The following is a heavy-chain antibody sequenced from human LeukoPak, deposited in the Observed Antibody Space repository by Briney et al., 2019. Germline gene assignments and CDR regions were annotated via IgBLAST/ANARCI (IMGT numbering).Heavy chain of an antibody. V-gene: IGHV3-74*01. Sequence: GGSLRLSCVVSGFTFSSYWMYGVRQAPGEGLVWVSRINTDGSGTRYADSVKGRFTISRDNAKNTLYLQMNSLRAEDTAVYYCARDQGPYYWGQGTLVTVSS. J-gene: IGHJ4*02. CDR1: GFTFSSYW. CDR2: INTDGSGT. CDR3: ARDQGPYY.